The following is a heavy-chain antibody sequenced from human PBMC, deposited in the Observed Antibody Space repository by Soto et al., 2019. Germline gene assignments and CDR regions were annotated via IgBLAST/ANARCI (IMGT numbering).Heavy chain of an antibody. CDR2: ISYDGSNK. J-gene: IGHJ6*02. V-gene: IGHV3-30*18. Sequence: GGSLRLSCAASGFTFSSYGMHWVRQAPGKGLEWVAVISYDGSNKYYADSVKGRFTISRDNSKNTLYLQMNSLRAEDTAVYYCAKDPPPPHYGMDVWGQGTTVTVSS. CDR1: GFTFSSYG. CDR3: AKDPPPPHYGMDV.